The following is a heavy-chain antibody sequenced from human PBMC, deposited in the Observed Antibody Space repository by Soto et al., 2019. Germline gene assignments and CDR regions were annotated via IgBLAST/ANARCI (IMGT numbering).Heavy chain of an antibody. CDR3: ARGVVVPTSGAFDI. V-gene: IGHV4-59*01. CDR2: IYYSGST. D-gene: IGHD2-2*01. Sequence: PSETLSLTCTVSGGSISSYYLSWIRQPPGKGLEWIGYIYYSGSTNYNPSLKSRVTISVDTSKNQFSLKLSSVTAADTAVYYCARGVVVPTSGAFDIWGQGTMVTVSS. J-gene: IGHJ3*02. CDR1: GGSISSYY.